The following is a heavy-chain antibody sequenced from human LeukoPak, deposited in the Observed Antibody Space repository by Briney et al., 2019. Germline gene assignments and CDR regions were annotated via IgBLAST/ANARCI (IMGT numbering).Heavy chain of an antibody. J-gene: IGHJ4*02. CDR3: ARYPVYSYGPVY. CDR1: GFPFNAYW. CDR2: ISRSGSTK. D-gene: IGHD5-18*01. V-gene: IGHV3-11*01. Sequence: GGSLRLSCAASGFPFNAYWMTWVRQAPGKGLDWVSYISRSGSTKYYVDSVKGRFTISRDNAKNSLYLQMNSLRAEDTAVYYCARYPVYSYGPVYWGQGTLVTVSS.